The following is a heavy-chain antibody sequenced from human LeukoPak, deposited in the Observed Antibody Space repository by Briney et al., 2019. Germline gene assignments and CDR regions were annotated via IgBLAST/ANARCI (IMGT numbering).Heavy chain of an antibody. V-gene: IGHV3-49*03. CDR3: TRGAASYSSSSEDY. Sequence: GGSLRLSCAASGFTFGDYAMSWFRQAPGKGLESVGVIKSKAYGGTTEYAASVKGRFTISRDDSKSIAYLQMNSLKTEDTAVYYCTRGAASYSSSSEDYWGQGTLVTVSS. D-gene: IGHD6-6*01. CDR1: GFTFGDYA. CDR2: IKSKAYGGTT. J-gene: IGHJ4*02.